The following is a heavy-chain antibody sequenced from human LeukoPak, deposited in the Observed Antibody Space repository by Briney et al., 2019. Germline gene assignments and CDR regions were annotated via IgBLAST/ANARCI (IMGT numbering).Heavy chain of an antibody. CDR2: VYQTGST. Sequence: SETLSLTCSVSGGSIRSNYYNWIRQPPGKGLEWIGYVYQTGSTTYNPSLKSRVTISIDTSKNQFSLKLGSVTTADTAVYYCARGGTASWSSVTWFDAWGQGTLVTVSS. V-gene: IGHV4-59*01. D-gene: IGHD4-11*01. CDR3: ARGGTASWSSVTWFDA. J-gene: IGHJ5*02. CDR1: GGSIRSNY.